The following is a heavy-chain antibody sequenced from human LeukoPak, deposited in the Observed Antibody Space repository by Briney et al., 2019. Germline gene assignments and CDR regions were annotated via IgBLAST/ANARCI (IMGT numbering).Heavy chain of an antibody. Sequence: GGSLRLSCAASGFTFSDYYMSWIRQAPGKGLEWVSYISSSGSTIYYADSVKGRFTISRDNAKNSLYLQMNSLRAEDTAVYYCARAGRKSRGVDLVRKKETGYYYYMDVWGKGTTVTVSS. V-gene: IGHV3-11*04. CDR1: GFTFSDYY. D-gene: IGHD2-2*03. CDR3: ARAGRKSRGVDLVRKKETGYYYYMDV. J-gene: IGHJ6*03. CDR2: ISSSGSTI.